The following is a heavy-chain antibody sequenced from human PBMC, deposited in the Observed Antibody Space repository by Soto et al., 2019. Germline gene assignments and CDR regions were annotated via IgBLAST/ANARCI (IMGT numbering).Heavy chain of an antibody. D-gene: IGHD4-17*01. Sequence: SETLSLTCAVYGGSFSGYYWSWIRQPPGKGPEWIGEINHSGSTNYNPSLKSRVTISVDTSKNQFSLKLSSVTAADTAVYYCARDDYGDFDYWGQGTLVTVSS. V-gene: IGHV4-34*01. CDR3: ARDDYGDFDY. CDR1: GGSFSGYY. CDR2: INHSGST. J-gene: IGHJ4*02.